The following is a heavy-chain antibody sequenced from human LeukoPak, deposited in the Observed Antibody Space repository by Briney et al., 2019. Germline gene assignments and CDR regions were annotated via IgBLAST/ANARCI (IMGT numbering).Heavy chain of an antibody. Sequence: SQTLSLTCAVSGGSISSGGYSWSWIRQPPGKGLEWIGYIYHSGSTYYNPSLKSRVTISVDRSKNQFSLKLSSVTAADTAVYYCARAPSYYDSSGYSSYYFDYWGQGTLVTVSS. CDR2: IYHSGST. J-gene: IGHJ4*02. V-gene: IGHV4-30-2*01. CDR1: GGSISSGGYS. D-gene: IGHD3-22*01. CDR3: ARAPSYYDSSGYSSYYFDY.